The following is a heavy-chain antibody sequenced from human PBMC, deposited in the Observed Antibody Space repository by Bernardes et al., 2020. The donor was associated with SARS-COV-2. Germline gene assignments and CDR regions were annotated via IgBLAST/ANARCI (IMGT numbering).Heavy chain of an antibody. J-gene: IGHJ4*02. V-gene: IGHV3-74*01. CDR2: IDSDGSTT. Sequence: GGSLRLSCEASGFTFSTYWMHWVRQAPGKGLQWVSRIDSDGSTTNYADSVKGRFTISRDNAKNTLFMQMNRMRADDTAVYFCARGAQDGSGRYVVDWWGQGTLVTVSS. D-gene: IGHD6-19*01. CDR3: ARGAQDGSGRYVVDW. CDR1: GFTFSTYW.